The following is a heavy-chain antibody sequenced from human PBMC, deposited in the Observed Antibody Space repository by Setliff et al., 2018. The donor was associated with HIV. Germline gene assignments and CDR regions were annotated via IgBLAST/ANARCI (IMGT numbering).Heavy chain of an antibody. CDR2: IYQNGNT. CDR1: GGSISSHY. CDR3: ARQAWHYDRDGYFIDY. J-gene: IGHJ4*02. Sequence: SETLSLTCTVSGGSISSHYWGWIRQPPGKGLEWVGTIYQNGNTYYSPSLESRVSVSMDMSRNQFSVKLNSATAADTAVYYCARQAWHYDRDGYFIDYWGQGKLVTVSS. D-gene: IGHD3-22*01. V-gene: IGHV4-59*08.